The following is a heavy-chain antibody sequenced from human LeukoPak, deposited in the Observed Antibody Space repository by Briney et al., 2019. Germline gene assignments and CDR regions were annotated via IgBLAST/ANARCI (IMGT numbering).Heavy chain of an antibody. CDR1: GGSISTYY. CDR3: ARDPRQWLVRGVDY. J-gene: IGHJ4*02. Sequence: SETLSLTCAVSGGSISTYYWSWIRQPPGKGLEWIGYIYYSGSTNYNPSLKSRVTISVDTSKNQFSLKLSSVTAADTAVYYCARDPRQWLVRGVDYWGQGTLVTVSS. CDR2: IYYSGST. V-gene: IGHV4-59*01. D-gene: IGHD6-19*01.